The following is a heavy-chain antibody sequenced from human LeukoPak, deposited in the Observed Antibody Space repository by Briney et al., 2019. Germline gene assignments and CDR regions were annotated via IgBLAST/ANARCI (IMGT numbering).Heavy chain of an antibody. J-gene: IGHJ6*04. CDR2: INHSGST. Sequence: SESLSLTCAVYGGSFSGYYWSWIRQPPGKGLEWIGEINHSGSTNYNPSLKSRVTIPVDTSKNQFSLKLSSVTAVDTAVYYCARLPHYYGMDVWGKGTTVTVSS. V-gene: IGHV4-34*01. CDR3: ARLPHYYGMDV. CDR1: GGSFSGYY.